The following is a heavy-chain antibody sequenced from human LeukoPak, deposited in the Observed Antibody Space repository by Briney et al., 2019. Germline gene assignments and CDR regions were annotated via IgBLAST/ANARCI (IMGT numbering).Heavy chain of an antibody. Sequence: SETLSLTCTVSGGSISSGDYYWSWIRQPPGKGLEWIGYIYYSGSTYFNPSLKSRVTISVDTSKNQFSLKLSSVTAADTAVYYCARGYGSGWVDYWGQGTLVTVSS. J-gene: IGHJ4*02. D-gene: IGHD3-10*01. CDR1: GGSISSGDYY. V-gene: IGHV4-30-4*01. CDR2: IYYSGST. CDR3: ARGYGSGWVDY.